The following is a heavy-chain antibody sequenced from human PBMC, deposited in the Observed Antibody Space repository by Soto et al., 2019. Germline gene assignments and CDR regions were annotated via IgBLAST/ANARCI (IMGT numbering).Heavy chain of an antibody. CDR2: MNPNSGNT. CDR3: ARGPPAAAYYYYYYMDV. Sequence: ASVKVSCKASGYTFTSYDINWVRQATGQGLEWMGWMNPNSGNTGYAQKFQGRVTMTRNTSISTAYMELSSLRSEDTAVYYCARGPPAAAYYYYYYMDVWGKGTTVTVS. CDR1: GYTFTSYD. J-gene: IGHJ6*03. D-gene: IGHD2-2*01. V-gene: IGHV1-8*01.